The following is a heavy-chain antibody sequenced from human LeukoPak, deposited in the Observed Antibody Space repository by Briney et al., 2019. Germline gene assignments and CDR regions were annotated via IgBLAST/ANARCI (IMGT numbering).Heavy chain of an antibody. CDR2: ISPNSGGT. CDR1: GYTFIDYY. D-gene: IGHD1-26*01. CDR3: ARGGGRYSVDY. J-gene: IGHJ4*02. V-gene: IGHV1-2*02. Sequence: GASVKASCKASGYTFIDYYMHWVRQAPGQGLEWIGWISPNSGGTKYVQKFQGRVTMTRDTSITTVYMELSGLSFDDTAVYYCARGGGRYSVDYWGQGTLVIVSS.